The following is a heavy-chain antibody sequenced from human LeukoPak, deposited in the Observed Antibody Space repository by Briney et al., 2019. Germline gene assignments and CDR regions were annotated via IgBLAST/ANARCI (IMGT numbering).Heavy chain of an antibody. V-gene: IGHV3-23*01. CDR3: AKLERTYYDILTGYYDY. J-gene: IGHJ4*02. Sequence: GGSLRLSCAASGFTFSSYAMSWVRQAPGKGLEWVSAISGSGGSTYYADSVKGRFTISRDNSKSTLYLQMNSLRAEDTAVYYCAKLERTYYDILTGYYDYWGQGTLVTVSS. CDR2: ISGSGGST. CDR1: GFTFSSYA. D-gene: IGHD3-9*01.